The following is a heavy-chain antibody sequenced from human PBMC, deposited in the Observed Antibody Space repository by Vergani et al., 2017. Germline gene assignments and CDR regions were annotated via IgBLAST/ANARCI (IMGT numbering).Heavy chain of an antibody. CDR3: ARDRNYDILASPNYYFDY. CDR1: GGTFSSYA. V-gene: IGHV1-69*01. CDR2: IIPIFGTA. D-gene: IGHD3-9*01. J-gene: IGHJ4*02. Sequence: QVQLVQSGAEVKKPGSSVKVSCKASGGTFSSYAISWVRQAPGQGLEWMGGIIPIFGTANYAQKFQGRVTITADESTSTAYMELSSLRSEDTAVYYCARDRNYDILASPNYYFDYWGQGTLVTVSS.